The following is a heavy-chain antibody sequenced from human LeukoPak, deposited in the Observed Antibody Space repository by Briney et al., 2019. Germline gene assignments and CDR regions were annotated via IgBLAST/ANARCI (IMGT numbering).Heavy chain of an antibody. Sequence: SETLSLTCTVSGGSISSSSYYWGWIRQPPGKGLEWIGSIYYSGSTYYNPSLKSRVTISVDTSKNQFSLKLSSVPAADTAVYYCARRRYSSSWYRHNWFDPWGQGTLVTVSS. J-gene: IGHJ5*02. CDR3: ARRRYSSSWYRHNWFDP. CDR2: IYYSGST. V-gene: IGHV4-39*07. CDR1: GGSISSSSYY. D-gene: IGHD6-13*01.